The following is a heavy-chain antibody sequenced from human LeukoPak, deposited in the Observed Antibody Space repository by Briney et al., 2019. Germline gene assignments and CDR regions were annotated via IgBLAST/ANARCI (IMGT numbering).Heavy chain of an antibody. V-gene: IGHV4-4*07. Sequence: PSETLSLTCTVSSGSISSYYWSWIRQPAGKGLEWIGRIYSSGRSNYNPALKSRVTMSVDTSTNQFSLNLSSVTAADTAVYYCARDHVGVTYEYYYYYMDVWGKGTTVTVSS. J-gene: IGHJ6*03. D-gene: IGHD1-26*01. CDR1: SGSISSYY. CDR3: ARDHVGVTYEYYYYYMDV. CDR2: IYSSGRS.